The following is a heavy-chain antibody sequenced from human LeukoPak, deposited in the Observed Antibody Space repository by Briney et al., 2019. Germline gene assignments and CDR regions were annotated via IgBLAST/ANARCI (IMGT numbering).Heavy chain of an antibody. CDR1: GGSFSGYY. CDR2: INHSGST. CDR3: ARQAGLRYFDPDY. D-gene: IGHD3-9*01. J-gene: IGHJ4*02. Sequence: PSETLSLTCAVYGGSFSGYYWSWIRQPPGKGLEWIGEINHSGSTNYNPSLKSRVTISVDTSKNQFSLKLSSVTAADTAVYYCARQAGLRYFDPDYWGQGTLVTVSS. V-gene: IGHV4-34*01.